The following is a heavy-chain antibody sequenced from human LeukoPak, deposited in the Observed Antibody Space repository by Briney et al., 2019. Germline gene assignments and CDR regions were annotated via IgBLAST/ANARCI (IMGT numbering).Heavy chain of an antibody. D-gene: IGHD1-26*01. CDR1: GFPLSHYW. Sequence: GGSLRLSCAASGFPLSHYWMSWVRQTPAKGLEWVANIKEDGSEKYSADSVKGRFTISGDNAKNALYLQMNSLRVEDTAVYLCARGDSASKIDYWGQGTLVTVSS. CDR2: IKEDGSEK. CDR3: ARGDSASKIDY. J-gene: IGHJ4*02. V-gene: IGHV3-7*01.